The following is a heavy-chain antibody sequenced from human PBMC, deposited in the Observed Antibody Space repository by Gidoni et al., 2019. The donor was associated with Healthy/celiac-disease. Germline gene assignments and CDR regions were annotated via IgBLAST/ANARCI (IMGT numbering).Heavy chain of an antibody. CDR2: IYYSGST. Sequence: QVQLQESGPGLVKPSETLSLTCTVSGGSISSYYWSWIRQPPGKGLEWIGYIYYSGSTNYNPSLKSRVTISVDTSKNQFSLKLSSVTAADTAVYYCARDRGITMVRGVEAWFDPWGQGTLVTVSS. J-gene: IGHJ5*02. CDR3: ARDRGITMVRGVEAWFDP. V-gene: IGHV4-59*01. D-gene: IGHD3-10*01. CDR1: GGSISSYY.